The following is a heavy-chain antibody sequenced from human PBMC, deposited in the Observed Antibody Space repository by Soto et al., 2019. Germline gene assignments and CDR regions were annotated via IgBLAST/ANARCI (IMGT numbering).Heavy chain of an antibody. CDR3: AVVVVTRGDVTFDA. CDR1: GFTFSSYS. J-gene: IGHJ3*01. V-gene: IGHV3-21*01. CDR2: ISSGSSYI. Sequence: GGSLRLSCAASGFTFSSYSMNWVRQAPGKGLEWVSSISSGSSYIFQADSVKGRFTISRDNARNSLYLQMSSLRAEDTALYYCAVVVVTRGDVTFDAWGQGTLVTVSS. D-gene: IGHD2-21*02.